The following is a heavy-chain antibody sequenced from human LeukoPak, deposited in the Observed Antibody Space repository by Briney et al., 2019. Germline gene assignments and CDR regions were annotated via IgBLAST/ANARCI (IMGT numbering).Heavy chain of an antibody. V-gene: IGHV1-2*04. Sequence: GASVKVSYKASGYTFTGYYMHWVRQAPGQGLEWMGWINPNSGGTNYAQKFQGWVTMTRDTSISTAYMELSRLRSDDTAVYYCARTTYYYDSSGYPVLYYFDYWGQGTLVTVSS. CDR3: ARTTYYYDSSGYPVLYYFDY. CDR1: GYTFTGYY. D-gene: IGHD3-22*01. CDR2: INPNSGGT. J-gene: IGHJ4*02.